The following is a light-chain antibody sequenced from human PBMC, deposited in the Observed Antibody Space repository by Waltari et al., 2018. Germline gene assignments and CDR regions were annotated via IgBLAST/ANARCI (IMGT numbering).Light chain of an antibody. Sequence: FMLTQPHSVSESPGKTVTISCTRSSVNIATNYVQWYQQRPGSAPTKVIYEDNQRPSGVPDRFSGSIDSSSNSASLIISGLKAEDEADYYCQSFDSSHVVFGGGTKLTVL. CDR1: SVNIATNY. CDR2: EDN. V-gene: IGLV6-57*03. CDR3: QSFDSSHVV. J-gene: IGLJ2*01.